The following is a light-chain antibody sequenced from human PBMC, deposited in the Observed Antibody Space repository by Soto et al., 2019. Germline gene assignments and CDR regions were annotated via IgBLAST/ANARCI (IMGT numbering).Light chain of an antibody. J-gene: IGKJ1*01. CDR3: QHYSSQT. CDR1: QSVGSK. V-gene: IGKV3-15*01. Sequence: EIVMTQSPGTLSVSPGERVTLSCRASQSVGSKLVWYQRKPGQAPRLLIYDASTRATGMPGRFSGSGSGTEFTLTISRLEPEDSAVYFCQHYSSQTFGQGTKVDIK. CDR2: DAS.